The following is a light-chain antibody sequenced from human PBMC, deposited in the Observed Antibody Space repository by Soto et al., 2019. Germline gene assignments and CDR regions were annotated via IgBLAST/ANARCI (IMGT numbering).Light chain of an antibody. J-gene: IGLJ2*01. CDR2: GNT. V-gene: IGLV1-40*01. Sequence: QSVLTQPPSVSGAPGQRVTISCTGSNSNLGAGFGVHWYQQLPGAAPKLLIHGNTNRPSGVPDRISGSKSGTSASLVIAGLQAEDEADYYCQSYDNSLSGYVVFGGGTKLTVL. CDR3: QSYDNSLSGYVV. CDR1: NSNLGAGFG.